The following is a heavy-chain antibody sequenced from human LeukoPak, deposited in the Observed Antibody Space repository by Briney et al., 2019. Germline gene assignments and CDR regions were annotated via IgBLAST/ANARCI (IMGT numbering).Heavy chain of an antibody. V-gene: IGHV3-30*18. Sequence: PGRSLRLSCAASGPTFSSYGMHWVRQAPGKGLEWVAVISYDGSNKYYADSVKGRFTISRDNSKNTLYLQMNSLRAEDTAVYYCAKLGGGVDYWGQGTLVTVSS. J-gene: IGHJ4*02. CDR1: GPTFSSYG. CDR2: ISYDGSNK. CDR3: AKLGGGVDY.